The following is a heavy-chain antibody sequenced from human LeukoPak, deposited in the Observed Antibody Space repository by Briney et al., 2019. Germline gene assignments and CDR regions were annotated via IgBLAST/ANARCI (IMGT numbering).Heavy chain of an antibody. CDR2: IYHSGST. CDR3: ARDQQQRSYYYYMDV. J-gene: IGHJ6*03. V-gene: IGHV4-4*02. Sequence: SETLSLTCAVSGGSISSSNWWSWVRQPPGKGLAWIGEIYHSGSTNYNPSLKSRVTISVDKSKNQFSLKLSSVTAADTAVYYCARDQQQRSYYYYMDVWGKGTTVTVSS. CDR1: GGSISSSNW. D-gene: IGHD6-13*01.